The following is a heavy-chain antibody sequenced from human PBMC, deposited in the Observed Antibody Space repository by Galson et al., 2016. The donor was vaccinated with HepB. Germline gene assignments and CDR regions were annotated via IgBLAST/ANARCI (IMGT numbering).Heavy chain of an antibody. CDR3: GKHGGFDY. CDR2: ISGAGGTT. V-gene: IGHV3-23*01. Sequence: SLRLSCASSGFTLRYYAMTWVRRAPGKGLEWVSDISGAGGTTHYADSVKGRFTISRDNSRDTLYLQMDRLRAADTAVYYCGKHGGFDYWGQGALVTVSS. J-gene: IGHJ4*02. D-gene: IGHD3-16*01. CDR1: GFTLRYYA.